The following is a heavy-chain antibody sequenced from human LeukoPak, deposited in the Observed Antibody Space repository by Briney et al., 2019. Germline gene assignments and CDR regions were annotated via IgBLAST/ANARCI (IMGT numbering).Heavy chain of an antibody. J-gene: IGHJ4*02. CDR1: GFTFSTYW. Sequence: PGGSLRLSCVASGFTFSTYWMTWVRQAPGKGLEWVGRIKSKTDGETTDYAAPVKGRFTISRDDSKNTLYLQMNSLKTEDTAVYYCTAWAWGQGTLVTVSS. CDR3: TAWA. CDR2: IKSKTDGETT. D-gene: IGHD3-16*01. V-gene: IGHV3-15*01.